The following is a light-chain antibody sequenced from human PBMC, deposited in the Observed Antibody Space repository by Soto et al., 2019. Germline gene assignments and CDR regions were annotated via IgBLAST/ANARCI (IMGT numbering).Light chain of an antibody. Sequence: DIQLTQSPSFLSASVGDRVTITCRASQDISRYLAWYQQKAGKAPKLLIYAASTLQKGVPSRFSGSGSGTEFTLTISSLQPDQFATYYCQQLNTYPLFPFGPGNEVDI. V-gene: IGKV1-9*01. CDR2: AAS. J-gene: IGKJ3*01. CDR3: QQLNTYPLFP. CDR1: QDISRY.